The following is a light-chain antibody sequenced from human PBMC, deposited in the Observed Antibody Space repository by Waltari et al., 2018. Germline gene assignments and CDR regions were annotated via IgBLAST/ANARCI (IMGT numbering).Light chain of an antibody. J-gene: IGLJ3*02. CDR2: GST. V-gene: IGLV1-40*01. Sequence: QSVLTQPPSVSGAPGQRVTISCTGSGSNIGEGYDVPWYQQLPRTAPKLLIYGSTSRPLGVPDRFFGSTSGTSAFLAITGLQAEYEADYYCQSYDTTLSVVFGGGTKLTVL. CDR1: GSNIGEGYD. CDR3: QSYDTTLSVV.